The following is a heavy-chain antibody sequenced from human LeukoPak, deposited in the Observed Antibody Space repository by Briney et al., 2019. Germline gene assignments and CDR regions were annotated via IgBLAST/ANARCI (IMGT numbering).Heavy chain of an antibody. D-gene: IGHD2-2*01. CDR2: IPYDGSQN. J-gene: IGHJ4*02. CDR3: TREGRFKAQHLFDY. Sequence: GGSLRLSCAGSGFNFTGYWMHWVRQAPGKGLEWVAGIPYDGSQNSYADSVKGRFSISRDNSKSALYLQLSSLRPEDTAVYYCTREGRFKAQHLFDYWGQGTMVTVSS. V-gene: IGHV3-30*19. CDR1: GFNFTGYW.